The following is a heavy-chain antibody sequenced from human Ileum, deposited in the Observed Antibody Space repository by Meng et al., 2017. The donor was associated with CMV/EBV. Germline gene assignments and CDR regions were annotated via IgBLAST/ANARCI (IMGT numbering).Heavy chain of an antibody. V-gene: IGHV3-23*01. CDR3: ATEDWNADY. D-gene: IGHD1-1*01. Sequence: LRLSCAASGLSFSRYGMNWVRQAPGKGLEWVAFINDAGGNTDYGDSVRGRFSVSRDNSNNMLFLQINGLRDEDTAMYYCATEDWNADYWGRGTLVTVSS. CDR1: GLSFSRYG. J-gene: IGHJ4*02. CDR2: INDAGGNT.